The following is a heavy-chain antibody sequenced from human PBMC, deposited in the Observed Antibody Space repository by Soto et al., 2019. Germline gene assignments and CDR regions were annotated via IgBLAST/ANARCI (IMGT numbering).Heavy chain of an antibody. Sequence: ASVKVSCKASGYTFTSYGISWVLQAPGQVLELMGWIIAYNGNTNYAQKLQGRVTMTTDTSTSTAYMELRSLRSDDTAVYYCAIPYSSSWYGYYYYGMDVWGQGTTVTVSS. J-gene: IGHJ6*02. CDR3: AIPYSSSWYGYYYYGMDV. D-gene: IGHD6-13*01. CDR1: GYTFTSYG. V-gene: IGHV1-18*01. CDR2: IIAYNGNT.